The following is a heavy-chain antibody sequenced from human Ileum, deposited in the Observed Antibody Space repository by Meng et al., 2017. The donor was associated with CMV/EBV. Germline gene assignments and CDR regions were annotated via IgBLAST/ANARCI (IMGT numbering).Heavy chain of an antibody. J-gene: IGHJ4*02. D-gene: IGHD1-7*01. Sequence: ASVKVSCKASGYTFTSYYIHWVRQAPGQGLEWMATMNPSGGMTRDAQKFQGRVTMTRDTYTSTVYMELSSLRSEDTALYYCAKEWGGNYYFDHWGQGTLVTVSS. V-gene: IGHV1-46*01. CDR3: AKEWGGNYYFDH. CDR2: MNPSGGMT. CDR1: GYTFTSYY.